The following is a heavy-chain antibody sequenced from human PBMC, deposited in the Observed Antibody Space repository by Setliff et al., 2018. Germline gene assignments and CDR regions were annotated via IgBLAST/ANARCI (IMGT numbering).Heavy chain of an antibody. J-gene: IGHJ4*02. Sequence: SETLSLTCTVSGGSISSSSYYWGWIRQPPGKGLAWIGSIYYSGSTYYNPSLKSRVTISVDTSKNQVSLKLSSVTAADTAVYYCARSGDYIWGSYRPYYFDHWGQGTLVTVSS. CDR3: ARSGDYIWGSYRPYYFDH. V-gene: IGHV4-39*07. CDR2: IYYSGST. D-gene: IGHD3-16*02. CDR1: GGSISSSSYY.